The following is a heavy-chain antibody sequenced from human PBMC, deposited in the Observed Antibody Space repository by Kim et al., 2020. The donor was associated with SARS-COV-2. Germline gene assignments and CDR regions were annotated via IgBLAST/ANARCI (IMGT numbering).Heavy chain of an antibody. D-gene: IGHD2-21*01. CDR1: GFTFSSYA. J-gene: IGHJ4*02. CDR3: AKAEEIVVVSLSFDY. V-gene: IGHV3-23*01. CDR2: ISGSGGST. Sequence: GGSLRLSCAASGFTFSSYAMSWVRQAPGKGLEWVSAISGSGGSTYYADSVKGRFTISRDNSKNTLYLQMNSLRAEDTAVYYCAKAEEIVVVSLSFDYWGQGTLVTVSS.